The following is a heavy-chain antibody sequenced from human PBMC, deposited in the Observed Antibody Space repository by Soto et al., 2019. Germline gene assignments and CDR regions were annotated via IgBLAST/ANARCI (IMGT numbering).Heavy chain of an antibody. D-gene: IGHD2-21*01. J-gene: IGHJ4*02. CDR2: IHSTGVST. CDR1: GFTFRSYA. CDR3: AKRCDETACHIDS. V-gene: IGHV3-23*01. Sequence: PGGSLRLSCAASGFTFRSYAMSWVRQAPGKGLEWVSSIHSTGVSTYYADSVKGRFTISRDDSKNTLYLQMNSLGAEDTAVYYCAKRCDETACHIDSWGQGALVTVSS.